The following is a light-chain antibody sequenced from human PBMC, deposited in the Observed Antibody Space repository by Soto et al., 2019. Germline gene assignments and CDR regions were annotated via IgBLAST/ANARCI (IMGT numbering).Light chain of an antibody. J-gene: IGKJ1*01. CDR2: AAS. V-gene: IGKV3-20*01. CDR3: QQYSSSTRT. CDR1: QTISSAY. Sequence: EIVLTQSPGTLSLSPGERATLSCRASQTISSAYLAWYQQRPGQAPRLLIYAASSRATGIPDRFSGSGSGTDFTLTISRLEPEDFAVDYCQQYSSSTRTFGQGTKVEIK.